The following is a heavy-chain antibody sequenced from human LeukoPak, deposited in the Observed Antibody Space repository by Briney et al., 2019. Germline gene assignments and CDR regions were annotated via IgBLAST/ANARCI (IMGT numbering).Heavy chain of an antibody. CDR1: GFTVSSNY. Sequence: GGSLRLSCAASGFTVSSNYMSWVRQAPGKGLEWVSVIYSGGSTYYADSVKGRFTISRDNSKNTLYLQMNSLRAEDTAVYYCARESADDAFDIWGQGTMVTVSS. CDR3: ARESADDAFDI. J-gene: IGHJ3*02. D-gene: IGHD6-19*01. V-gene: IGHV3-53*01. CDR2: IYSGGST.